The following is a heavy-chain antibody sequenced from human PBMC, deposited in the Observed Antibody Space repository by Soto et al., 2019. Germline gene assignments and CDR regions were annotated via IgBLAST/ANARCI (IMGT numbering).Heavy chain of an antibody. Sequence: QVQLQESGPGLVKPSGTLSLTCAVSGGSISSSNWWRWVRQPPGKGLEWSGEIYHSGSTNYNPSLKNRVTISVDKSKSQFSLKLSSVTAADTAVYYCARVVGGYYDGMDVWGQGTTVTVSS. D-gene: IGHD2-2*01. J-gene: IGHJ6*01. CDR1: GGSISSSNW. V-gene: IGHV4-4*02. CDR3: ARVVGGYYDGMDV. CDR2: IYHSGST.